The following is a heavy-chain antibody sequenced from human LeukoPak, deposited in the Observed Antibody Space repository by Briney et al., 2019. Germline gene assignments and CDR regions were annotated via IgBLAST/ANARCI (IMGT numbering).Heavy chain of an antibody. CDR3: AKKGQADDDGKPD. D-gene: IGHD1-1*01. CDR1: GVTVNSNY. CDR2: ISRGVGTT. Sequence: GGSLRLSCAASGVTVNSNYMSWVRQAPGKGLECVAAISRGVGTTYYADFVKGRFTISRDNSKNTLYLEMSNLKADDTAVYYCAKKGQADDDGKPDWGQGTLVTVSS. V-gene: IGHV3-23*01. J-gene: IGHJ4*02.